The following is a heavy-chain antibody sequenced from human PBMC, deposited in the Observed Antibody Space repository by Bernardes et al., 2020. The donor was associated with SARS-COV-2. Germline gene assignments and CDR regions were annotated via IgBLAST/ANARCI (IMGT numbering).Heavy chain of an antibody. CDR1: GYTFTSYD. J-gene: IGHJ4*02. Sequence: ASMKVSCKASGYTFTSYDINWVRQATGQGLEWMGWMNPNSGNTGYAQKFQGRVTMTRNTSISTAYMELSSLRSEDTAVYYCAAEKRPNMWIQLFYWGQGTLVTVSS. D-gene: IGHD5-18*01. CDR2: MNPNSGNT. CDR3: AAEKRPNMWIQLFY. V-gene: IGHV1-8*01.